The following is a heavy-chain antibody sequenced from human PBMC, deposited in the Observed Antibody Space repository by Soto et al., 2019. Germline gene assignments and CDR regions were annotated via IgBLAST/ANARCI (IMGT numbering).Heavy chain of an antibody. Sequence: GGSLRLSCAASGFTFSNYAMTWVRQAPGKGLEWVSGISGSGDRTYSADSVKGRFTISRDNSKNTLYLQMNSLRAEDTAVYYCAKFFSIVVAASDAFDIWGQGTMVTVSS. J-gene: IGHJ3*02. D-gene: IGHD2-15*01. V-gene: IGHV3-23*01. CDR3: AKFFSIVVAASDAFDI. CDR1: GFTFSNYA. CDR2: ISGSGDRT.